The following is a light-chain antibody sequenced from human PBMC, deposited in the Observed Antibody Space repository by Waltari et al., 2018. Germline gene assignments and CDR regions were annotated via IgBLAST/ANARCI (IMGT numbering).Light chain of an antibody. CDR3: QQYNSYSVT. J-gene: IGKJ3*01. V-gene: IGKV1-5*03. CDR1: QSIGSW. Sequence: DIQMTQSPSTLSASVGERVTITCRASQSIGSWLAWYHQKPGKAPKLLIYKASTLLSGVPSRFSGSGSGTEFTLNISSLQPDDFATYYCQQYNSYSVTFGPGTKVDIK. CDR2: KAS.